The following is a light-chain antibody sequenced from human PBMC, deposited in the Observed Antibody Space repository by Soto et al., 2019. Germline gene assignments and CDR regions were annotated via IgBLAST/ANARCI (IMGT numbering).Light chain of an antibody. CDR2: AAS. J-gene: IGKJ2*01. Sequence: DIQMTQSPSSLSASVGDRVTITCRASQSISSSLNWYQQKPGKAPKVLIYAASSLQSGVPSRFSGGGSGTDFTLTISSLQPEDFATYYCQQSYTTPYTFGQGTKLEIK. CDR3: QQSYTTPYT. V-gene: IGKV1-39*01. CDR1: QSISSS.